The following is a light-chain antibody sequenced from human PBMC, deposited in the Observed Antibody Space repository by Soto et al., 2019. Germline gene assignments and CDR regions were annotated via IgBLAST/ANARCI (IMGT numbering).Light chain of an antibody. Sequence: QSALTQPASVSGSPGRSVTISCTGTSSDVGDFNYVSWYQHLPGRAPKLIIYDVTNRPSGISYRFSASKSGRTASLTISGLQAEDEDDYYCSSYSSSRTHVVFGGGTKLTVL. J-gene: IGLJ2*01. CDR2: DVT. V-gene: IGLV2-14*03. CDR3: SSYSSSRTHVV. CDR1: SSDVGDFNY.